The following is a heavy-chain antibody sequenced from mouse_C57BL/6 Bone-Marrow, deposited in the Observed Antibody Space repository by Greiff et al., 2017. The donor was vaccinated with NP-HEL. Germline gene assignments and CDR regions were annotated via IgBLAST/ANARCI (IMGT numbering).Heavy chain of an antibody. Sequence: EVHLVESGGDLVKPGGSLKLSCAASGFTFSSYGMSWVRQTPDKRLEWVATISSGGSYTYYPDSVKRRFTISRDNAKNTLYLQMSSLKSEDTAMYYCARHYYSNYFDYWGQGTTLTVSS. CDR2: ISSGGSYT. CDR1: GFTFSSYG. V-gene: IGHV5-6*01. J-gene: IGHJ2*01. CDR3: ARHYYSNYFDY. D-gene: IGHD2-5*01.